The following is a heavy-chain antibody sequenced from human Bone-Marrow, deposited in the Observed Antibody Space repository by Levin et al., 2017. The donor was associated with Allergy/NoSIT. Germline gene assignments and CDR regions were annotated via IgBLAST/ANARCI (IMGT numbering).Heavy chain of an antibody. Sequence: GGSLRLSCEASVFTFDAYWMTWVRQAPGKGLEWVANIKLDGSVTHYMDSVKGRFTISRDNTKNSLYLHMNSLRVEDSAIYHCARIYDSSGYYSGVGAFDIWGQGTAVTVSS. CDR2: IKLDGSVT. J-gene: IGHJ3*02. CDR1: VFTFDAYW. D-gene: IGHD3-22*01. CDR3: ARIYDSSGYYSGVGAFDI. V-gene: IGHV3-7*01.